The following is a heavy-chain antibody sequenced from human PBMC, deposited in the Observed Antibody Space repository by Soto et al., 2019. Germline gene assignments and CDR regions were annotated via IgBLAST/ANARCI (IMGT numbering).Heavy chain of an antibody. Sequence: NPSGTLSLTCTADGGSFSGYYWSGIRQPPGKGLEWIGEINHSGSTNYNPSLKSRVTISVDTSKNQFSLKLSSVTAADTAVYYCARGRIAARPGCRWFDPWGQGTLVTVSS. V-gene: IGHV4-34*01. D-gene: IGHD6-6*01. J-gene: IGHJ5*02. CDR1: GGSFSGYY. CDR2: INHSGST. CDR3: ARGRIAARPGCRWFDP.